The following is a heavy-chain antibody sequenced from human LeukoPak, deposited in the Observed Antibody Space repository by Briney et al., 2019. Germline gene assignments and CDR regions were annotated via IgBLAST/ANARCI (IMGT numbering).Heavy chain of an antibody. CDR3: ARDIAALDY. J-gene: IGHJ4*02. CDR2: INHNGST. V-gene: IGHV4-34*01. Sequence: SETLSLTCAVYGGSFSDYYWSWIRQPPGKGLEWIGEINHNGSTNYNPSLKSRVTISVDTSEKQFSLKLRSVTAADTAVYYCARDIAALDYWGQGILVTVSS. D-gene: IGHD6-13*01. CDR1: GGSFSDYY.